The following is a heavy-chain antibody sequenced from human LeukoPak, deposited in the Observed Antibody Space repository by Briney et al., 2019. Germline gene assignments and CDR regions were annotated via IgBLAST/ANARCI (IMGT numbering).Heavy chain of an antibody. CDR2: IYYSGTT. CDR1: GGSISDYY. Sequence: SETLSLTCSVSGGSISDYYWSWIRQPPGKGLEWIGYIYYSGTTSYNPSLKSRVAISLDTSKNQFSLKLSSVTAADTAVYYCVRDKGDVTRASSERFDYWGQGTLVTVSS. D-gene: IGHD4-17*01. J-gene: IGHJ4*02. V-gene: IGHV4-59*01. CDR3: VRDKGDVTRASSERFDY.